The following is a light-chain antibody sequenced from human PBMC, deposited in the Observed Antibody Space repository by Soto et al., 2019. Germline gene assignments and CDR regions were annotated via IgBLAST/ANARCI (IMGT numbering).Light chain of an antibody. CDR3: HQRQSWPRT. CDR2: GAS. V-gene: IGKV3D-20*02. Sequence: EIVMTQSPDTLSLSPGERATLSCRASQTVSSNYLAWCQQRPGQAPRLLIYGASTRAAGIPDRFSASGTGTDFTLTISDVQPEDFAVYYCHQRQSWPRTFGQGTKVDI. CDR1: QTVSSNY. J-gene: IGKJ1*01.